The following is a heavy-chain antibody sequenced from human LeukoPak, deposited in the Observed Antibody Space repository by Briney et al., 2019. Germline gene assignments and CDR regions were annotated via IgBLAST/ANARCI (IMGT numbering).Heavy chain of an antibody. J-gene: IGHJ4*01. CDR3: AKSGGYGLIDY. D-gene: IGHD1-26*01. CDR1: GVSISSSYYY. CDR2: IYYSGST. V-gene: IGHV4-39*01. Sequence: SETLSLTCIVSGVSISSSYYYWGWIRQPPGKGLEWIGSIYYSGSTYYNSSLKSRVTISIDTSKNLVSLKLSSMTAADTAVYYCAKSGGYGLIDYWGQGTLVTVSS.